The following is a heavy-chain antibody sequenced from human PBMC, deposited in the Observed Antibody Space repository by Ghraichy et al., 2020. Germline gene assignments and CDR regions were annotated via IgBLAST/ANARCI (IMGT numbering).Heavy chain of an antibody. CDR2: IYSGGST. CDR1: GFTVSSNY. CDR3: ARDGYCSSTSCYGLTYNWFDP. J-gene: IGHJ5*02. V-gene: IGHV3-66*01. Sequence: GSLRLSCAASGFTVSSNYMSWVRQAPGKGLEWVSVIYSGGSTYYADSVKGRFTISRDNSKNTLYLQMNSLRAEDTAVYYCARDGYCSSTSCYGLTYNWFDPWGQGTLVTVSS. D-gene: IGHD2-2*03.